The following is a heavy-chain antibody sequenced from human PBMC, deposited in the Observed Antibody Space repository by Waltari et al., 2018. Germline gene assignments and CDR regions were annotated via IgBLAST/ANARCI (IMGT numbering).Heavy chain of an antibody. CDR1: GGSISSVGSY. V-gene: IGHV4-31*03. D-gene: IGHD6-13*01. CDR3: ARDGSSWNVAFDI. Sequence: QVQLQESGPGLVKPSQPLSLTCTVSGGSISSVGSYWSWIRQHPGKGLEWIVYIYYSGSTYYNPTLKSRVTISVDTSKNQFSLKLSSVTAADTAVYYCARDGSSWNVAFDIWGQGKMVTVSS. CDR2: IYYSGST. J-gene: IGHJ3*02.